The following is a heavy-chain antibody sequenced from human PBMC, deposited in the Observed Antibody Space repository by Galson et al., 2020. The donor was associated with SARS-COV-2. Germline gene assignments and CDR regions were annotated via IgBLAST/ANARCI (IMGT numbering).Heavy chain of an antibody. CDR2: IYYSGST. CDR1: GGSISSGGYY. V-gene: IGHV4-31*03. J-gene: IGHJ5*02. Sequence: SETLSLTFTVSGGSISSGGYYWSWIRQHPGKGLEWIGYIYYSGSTYYNPSLKRRVTISVDTSKNQFSLKLSSVTAADTAVYYCARAVRGVIIKGFDWFDPWGQGTLVTVSS. D-gene: IGHD3-10*01. CDR3: ARAVRGVIIKGFDWFDP.